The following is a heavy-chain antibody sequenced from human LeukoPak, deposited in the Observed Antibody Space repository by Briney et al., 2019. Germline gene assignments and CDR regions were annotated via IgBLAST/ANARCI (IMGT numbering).Heavy chain of an antibody. CDR3: AKDLGGAGDPFDY. V-gene: IGHV3-30*18. Sequence: GRSLRLSCAASGFTFSSYGMHWVRQAPGKGLEWVAVISYDGSNKYYADSVKGRFTISKDNSKNTLYLQMNSLRAEDTAVYHCAKDLGGAGDPFDYWGQGTLVTVSS. CDR2: ISYDGSNK. CDR1: GFTFSSYG. J-gene: IGHJ4*02. D-gene: IGHD3-16*01.